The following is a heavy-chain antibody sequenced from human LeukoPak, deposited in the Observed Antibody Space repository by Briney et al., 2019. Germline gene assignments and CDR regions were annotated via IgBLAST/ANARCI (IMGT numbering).Heavy chain of an antibody. J-gene: IGHJ4*02. D-gene: IGHD3-10*01. CDR1: GFTFSTYA. CDR3: VQCFLRSGSGYFDY. Sequence: HPGGSLRLSCAASGFTFSTYAMSWVRQAPGRGLEWVSAISTGGTNTYYADSVKGRFTISRDNSKNTLYLQMNSLRAEDTAVYYCVQCFLRSGSGYFDYWGQGTLVTVSS. CDR2: ISTGGTNT. V-gene: IGHV3-23*01.